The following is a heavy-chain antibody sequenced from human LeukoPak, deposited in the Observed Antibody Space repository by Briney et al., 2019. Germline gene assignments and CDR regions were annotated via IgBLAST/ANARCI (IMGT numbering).Heavy chain of an antibody. Sequence: GGSLRLSCAASGFTFSSYSMNWVRQAPGKGLEWVSSISSSSSYIYYADSVKGRSTISRDNAKNSLYLQMNSLRAEDTAVYYCARGAYGSGSYYPFDYWGQGTLVTVSS. CDR3: ARGAYGSGSYYPFDY. D-gene: IGHD3-10*01. CDR2: ISSSSSYI. J-gene: IGHJ4*02. CDR1: GFTFSSYS. V-gene: IGHV3-21*01.